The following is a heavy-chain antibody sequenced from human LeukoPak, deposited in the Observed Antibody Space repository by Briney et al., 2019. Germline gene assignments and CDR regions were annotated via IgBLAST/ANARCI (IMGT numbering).Heavy chain of an antibody. CDR2: ISGGGSST. CDR1: GFTFSSYA. Sequence: GGSLRLSCAASGFTFSSYAMSWVRQAPGKGLEWVSGISGGGSSTYYADSVKGRFTISRDNSKNTLYLQMSSLRAEDTAIYYCAKDRILTGYYPLYYFDYWGQGTLVTVSS. J-gene: IGHJ4*02. D-gene: IGHD3-9*01. V-gene: IGHV3-23*01. CDR3: AKDRILTGYYPLYYFDY.